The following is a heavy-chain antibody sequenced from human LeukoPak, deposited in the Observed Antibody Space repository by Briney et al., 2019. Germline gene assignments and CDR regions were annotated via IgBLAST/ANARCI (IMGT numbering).Heavy chain of an antibody. CDR1: GFTFSDYN. J-gene: IGHJ6*02. CDR3: ATYTNWVAGDV. CDR2: ISTTSSTI. V-gene: IGHV3-48*04. D-gene: IGHD1-1*01. Sequence: GGSLRLSCAASGFTFSDYNMNWVRQAPGKGLEWISYISTTSSTIYYADSVKGRFTISRDNAKNSLYLQMNSLRAEDTAVYYCATYTNWVAGDVWGQGTTVSVSS.